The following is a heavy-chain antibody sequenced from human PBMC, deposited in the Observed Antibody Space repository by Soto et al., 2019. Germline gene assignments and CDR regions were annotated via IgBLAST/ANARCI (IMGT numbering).Heavy chain of an antibody. D-gene: IGHD5-18*01. CDR1: GGSISSGGYY. CDR2: IYYSGST. V-gene: IGHV4-31*03. CDR3: ARGSPGIQLWPNFYY. J-gene: IGHJ4*02. Sequence: SETLSLTCTVSGGSISSGGYYWSWIRQHPGKGLEWIGYIYYSGSTYYNPSLKSRVTISVDTSKNQFSLKLSSVTAADTAVYYCARGSPGIQLWPNFYYWGQGTLVTVSS.